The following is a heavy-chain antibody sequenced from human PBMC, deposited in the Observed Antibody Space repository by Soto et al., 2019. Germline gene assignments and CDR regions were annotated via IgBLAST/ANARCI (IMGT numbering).Heavy chain of an antibody. V-gene: IGHV3-74*01. CDR3: AKLTGDFWSGYAFDI. J-gene: IGHJ3*02. CDR1: GFTFSSYW. D-gene: IGHD3-3*01. Sequence: GGSLRLSCAASGFTFSSYWMHWVRQAPGKGLVWVSRINSDGSSTSYADSVKGRFTISRDNAKNTLYLQMNSLRAEDTAVYYCAKLTGDFWSGYAFDIWGQGTMVTV. CDR2: INSDGSST.